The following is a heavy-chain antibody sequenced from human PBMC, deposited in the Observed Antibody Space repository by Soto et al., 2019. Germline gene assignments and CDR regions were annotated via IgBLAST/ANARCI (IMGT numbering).Heavy chain of an antibody. CDR3: ATGVSVTGTVDF. V-gene: IGHV3-15*01. CDR1: GFPFNNAW. CDR2: IKSQADGGTI. D-gene: IGHD6-19*01. Sequence: EVQLVESGGGLVKPGGSLTLSCAASGFPFNNAWVSWVRQASGKGLEWIGRIKSQADGGTIEYAAPVKGRFVISRDDSKSTLYLQLTSLKMEGTAVYYCATGVSVTGTVDFWGQGTLVTVSS. J-gene: IGHJ4*02.